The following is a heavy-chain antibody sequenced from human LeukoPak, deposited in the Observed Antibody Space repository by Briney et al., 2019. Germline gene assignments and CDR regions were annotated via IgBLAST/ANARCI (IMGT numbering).Heavy chain of an antibody. Sequence: SETLSLTCAVYGGSFSGYYWSWIRQPPGKGLEWIGEINHSGSTNYNPSLKSRVTISVDTSKNQCSLKLSSVTAADTAVYYCARVRVGRYNWFDPWGQGTLVTVSS. CDR2: INHSGST. CDR1: GGSFSGYY. J-gene: IGHJ5*02. CDR3: ARVRVGRYNWFDP. V-gene: IGHV4-34*01.